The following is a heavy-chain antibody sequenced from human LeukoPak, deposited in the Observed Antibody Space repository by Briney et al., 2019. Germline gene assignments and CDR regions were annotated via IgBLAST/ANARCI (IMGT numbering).Heavy chain of an antibody. CDR1: GGSISSYY. V-gene: IGHV4-59*01. CDR3: ARAKDTVVTPGYDY. CDR2: IYYSGST. J-gene: IGHJ4*02. Sequence: SSETLSLTCTVSGGSISSYYWSWIRQPPGKGLEWIGYIYYSGSTNYNPSLKSRVTISVDTSKNQFSLKLSSVTAADTAVYYCARAKDTVVTPGYDYWGQGTLVTVSS. D-gene: IGHD4-23*01.